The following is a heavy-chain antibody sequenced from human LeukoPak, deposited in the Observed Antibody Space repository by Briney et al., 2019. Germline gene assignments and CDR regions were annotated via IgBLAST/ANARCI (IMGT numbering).Heavy chain of an antibody. V-gene: IGHV3-7*01. J-gene: IGHJ1*01. CDR2: IKTDGSEK. D-gene: IGHD3-22*01. Sequence: GGSLRLSCEGSGSTFSNYWMGWVRQAPGKGLQWVANIKTDGSEKYYVDSVKGRFTISRDNAKNSLYLQMNSLRAEDTAVYYCATYSSLNRREFQFWGQGTLLTVSS. CDR3: ATYSSLNRREFQF. CDR1: GSTFSNYW.